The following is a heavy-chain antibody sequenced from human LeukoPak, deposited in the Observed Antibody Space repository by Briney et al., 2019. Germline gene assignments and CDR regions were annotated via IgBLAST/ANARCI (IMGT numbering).Heavy chain of an antibody. Sequence: SETLSLTCAVYGGSFSGYYWSWIRQPPGKGLEWIGEINHSGSTNYNPSLKSRVTISVDTPKNQFSLKLSSVTAADTAVYYCARGLLKSGYAPRGFYMDVWGKGTTVTVSS. V-gene: IGHV4-34*01. CDR2: INHSGST. D-gene: IGHD5-12*01. J-gene: IGHJ6*03. CDR3: ARGLLKSGYAPRGFYMDV. CDR1: GGSFSGYY.